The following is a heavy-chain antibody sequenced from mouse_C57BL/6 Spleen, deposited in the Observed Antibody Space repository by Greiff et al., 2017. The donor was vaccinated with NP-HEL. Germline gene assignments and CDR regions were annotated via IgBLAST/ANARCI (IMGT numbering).Heavy chain of an antibody. D-gene: IGHD2-2*01. CDR3: TREGSYGYDPSWFAY. Sequence: EVKLVESGEGLVKPGGSLKLSCAASGFTFSSYAMSWVRQTPEKRLEWVAYISSGGDYIYYADTVKGRFTISRDNARNTLYLQMSSLKSEDTAMYYCTREGSYGYDPSWFAYWGQGTLVTVSA. J-gene: IGHJ3*01. CDR2: ISSGGDYI. CDR1: GFTFSSYA. V-gene: IGHV5-9-1*02.